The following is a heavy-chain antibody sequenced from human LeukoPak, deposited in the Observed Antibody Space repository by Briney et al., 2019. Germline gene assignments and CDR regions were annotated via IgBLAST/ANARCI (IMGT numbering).Heavy chain of an antibody. D-gene: IGHD3-10*01. J-gene: IGHJ4*02. Sequence: GGSLRLSCAASGFTFSSYGMSWVRQAPGKGLGWVSVIRGTGDSTYYADSVKGRFTISRDNSKNTLYLQMNSLRAEDTAVYYCAKGSYGSGTYGSFDYWGQGTLVTVSS. CDR3: AKGSYGSGTYGSFDY. CDR1: GFTFSSYG. CDR2: IRGTGDST. V-gene: IGHV3-23*01.